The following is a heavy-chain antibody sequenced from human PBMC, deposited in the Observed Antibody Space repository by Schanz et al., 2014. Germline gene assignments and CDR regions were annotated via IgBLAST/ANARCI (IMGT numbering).Heavy chain of an antibody. CDR2: IRYDGSNK. V-gene: IGHV3-30*02. J-gene: IGHJ4*02. CDR1: GFTFSSYG. Sequence: QVQLVESGGGVVQPGGSLRLSCAASGFTFSSYGMPWVRQAPGKGLEWVAFIRYDGSNKYYADSVKGRFTISRANSKNTLYLQMNSLRAEDTAVYYCAKVGLYYYGSGFDYWGQGTLVTVSS. D-gene: IGHD3-10*01. CDR3: AKVGLYYYGSGFDY.